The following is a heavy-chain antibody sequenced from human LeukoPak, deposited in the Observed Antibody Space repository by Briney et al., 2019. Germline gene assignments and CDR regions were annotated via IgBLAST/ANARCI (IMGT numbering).Heavy chain of an antibody. CDR3: AREGYYGSGSPPSLYFDY. V-gene: IGHV3-30*03. J-gene: IGHJ4*02. CDR1: GFSFSSYG. D-gene: IGHD3-10*01. CDR2: TSSDLNVK. Sequence: GGSLRLSCAASGFSFSSYGMHWVRQAPGKGLEWVAVTSSDLNVKLYADSVKGRFTISRDNSRSTLYLQMNSLRPEDTAIYYCAREGYYGSGSPPSLYFDYWGQGTLVTVSS.